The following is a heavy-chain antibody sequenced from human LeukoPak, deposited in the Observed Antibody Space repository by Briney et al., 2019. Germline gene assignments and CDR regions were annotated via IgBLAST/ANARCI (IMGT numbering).Heavy chain of an antibody. J-gene: IGHJ4*02. Sequence: SETLSLTCTVSGGSISSYYWVWVRQPPGKGLEWIGSVYYSGYTFYNSSLKSRVTISGDTSKNQFSLKLRSVTAADTAVYYCARLRFSGGNPFDYWGQGTLVTVSS. CDR1: GGSISSYY. D-gene: IGHD3-16*01. V-gene: IGHV4-39*01. CDR3: ARLRFSGGNPFDY. CDR2: VYYSGYT.